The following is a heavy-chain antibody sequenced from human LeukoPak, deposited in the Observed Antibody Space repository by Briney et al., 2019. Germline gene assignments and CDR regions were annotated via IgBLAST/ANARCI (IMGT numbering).Heavy chain of an antibody. J-gene: IGHJ4*02. Sequence: GASVKVSCKASGGTFSSYAISWVRQAPGQGLEWMGGIIPIFGTANYAQKFQGRVTITADKSTSTAYVELSSLRSEDTAVYYCARTRGQWLDLSYFDYWGQGTLVTVSS. CDR2: IIPIFGTA. CDR3: ARTRGQWLDLSYFDY. D-gene: IGHD6-19*01. CDR1: GGTFSSYA. V-gene: IGHV1-69*06.